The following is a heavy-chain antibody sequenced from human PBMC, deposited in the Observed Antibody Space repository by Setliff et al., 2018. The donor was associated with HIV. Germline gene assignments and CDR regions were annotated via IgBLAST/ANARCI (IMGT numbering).Heavy chain of an antibody. CDR2: IHYSGRT. V-gene: IGHV4-31*03. J-gene: IGHJ4*02. Sequence: PSETLSLTCTVSGDSISSGGFYCNWFRQYPEKGLEWIGWIHYSGRTNFNPSLKSRVTISVDTSKNQFSLKLSSVTAADTAVYYCARGGSRITIFGVVIPPDYWGQGTLVTVSS. D-gene: IGHD3-3*01. CDR1: GDSISSGGFY. CDR3: ARGGSRITIFGVVIPPDY.